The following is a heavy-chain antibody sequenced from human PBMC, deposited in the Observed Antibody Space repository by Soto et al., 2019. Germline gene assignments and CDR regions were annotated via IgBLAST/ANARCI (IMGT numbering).Heavy chain of an antibody. CDR3: ARGNRQKWLGDNWFDP. CDR2: ISYSGRT. V-gene: IGHV4-59*01. CDR1: GVSISTYC. D-gene: IGHD6-19*01. J-gene: IGHJ5*02. Sequence: SETLSLTCTASGVSISTYCWSWIRQPPGKGLEWIGYISYSGRTNYNPSLKSRVTISVDTSKNHFSLSLMSVAAADTAVYYCARGNRQKWLGDNWFDPWGQGTLVTVSS.